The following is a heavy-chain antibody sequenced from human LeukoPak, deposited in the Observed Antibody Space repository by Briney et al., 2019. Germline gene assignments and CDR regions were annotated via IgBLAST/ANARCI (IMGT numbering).Heavy chain of an antibody. CDR1: GYTFTGYY. Sequence: ASVKVSCTASGYTFTGYYMHWVRQAPGQGLEWMGWINPNSGGTNYARKFQGRVTMTRDTSISTAYMELSRLRSDDTAVYYCARDGRYCSGGSCYNDYWGQGTLVTVSS. V-gene: IGHV1-2*02. CDR3: ARDGRYCSGGSCYNDY. J-gene: IGHJ4*02. D-gene: IGHD2-15*01. CDR2: INPNSGGT.